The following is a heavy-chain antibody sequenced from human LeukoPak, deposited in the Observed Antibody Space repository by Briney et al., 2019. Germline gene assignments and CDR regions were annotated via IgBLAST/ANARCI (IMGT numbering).Heavy chain of an antibody. CDR3: ASGGVVVPAAPREQQLGTYAFDI. CDR1: GYSFTSYW. J-gene: IGHJ3*02. V-gene: IGHV5-51*01. Sequence: GESLKISCKGSGYSFTSYWIGWVRQMPGKGLEWMGIIYPGDSDTRYSPSFQGQVTISADKSISTAYLQWSSLKASDTAMYYCASGGVVVPAAPREQQLGTYAFDIWGQGTMVTVSS. CDR2: IYPGDSDT. D-gene: IGHD2-2*01.